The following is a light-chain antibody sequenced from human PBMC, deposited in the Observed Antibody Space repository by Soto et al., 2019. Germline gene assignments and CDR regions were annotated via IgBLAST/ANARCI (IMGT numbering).Light chain of an antibody. CDR3: QQRHNWPPKT. J-gene: IGKJ2*01. Sequence: EIVLTQSPATLSLSPGERATLSCRASQSVGIRLAWYQQKPGQAPRLLISDASTRVTGVPARFTGSGSGTDFTLTISSLEPEDSAVYYCQQRHNWPPKTFGQGTKLEIK. V-gene: IGKV3-11*01. CDR2: DAS. CDR1: QSVGIR.